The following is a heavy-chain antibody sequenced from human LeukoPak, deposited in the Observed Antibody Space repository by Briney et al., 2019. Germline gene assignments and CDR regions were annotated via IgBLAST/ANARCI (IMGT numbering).Heavy chain of an antibody. J-gene: IGHJ4*02. V-gene: IGHV4-61*01. CDR1: GGSVSSGSYY. CDR3: ASINSSGWEPFDY. CDR2: IYYSGST. D-gene: IGHD6-19*01. Sequence: KPSETLSLTCTVSGGSVSSGSYYWSWIRQPPGKGLEWIGYIYYSGSTNYNPSLKSRVTISVDTSKNQFSLKLSSVTAADTAVYYCASINSSGWEPFDYWGQGTLVTVSS.